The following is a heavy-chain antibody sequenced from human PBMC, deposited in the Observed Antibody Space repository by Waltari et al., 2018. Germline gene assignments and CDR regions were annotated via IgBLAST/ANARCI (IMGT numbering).Heavy chain of an antibody. Sequence: QVQLQEPGPGLVKPSETLSLTCTVSGASISSYYLIWIRQPAGKGLEWIGRIYTSGSTNYNPSLKSRVTMSVDTSKNQFSLKLSSVTAADTAVYYCARDTSGWTDAFDIWGQGKMVTVSS. CDR3: ARDTSGWTDAFDI. CDR1: GASISSYY. J-gene: IGHJ3*02. V-gene: IGHV4-4*07. D-gene: IGHD6-19*01. CDR2: IYTSGST.